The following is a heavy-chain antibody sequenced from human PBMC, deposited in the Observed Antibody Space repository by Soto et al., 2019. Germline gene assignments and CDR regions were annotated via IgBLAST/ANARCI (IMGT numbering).Heavy chain of an antibody. V-gene: IGHV3-21*01. D-gene: IGHD2-15*01. J-gene: IGHJ6*02. CDR2: ISSSSSYI. Sequence: ESGGGLVKPGGSLRLSCAASGFTFSSYSMNWVRQAPGKGLEWVSSISSSSSYIYYADSVKGRFTISRDNAKNSLYLQMNSLRAEDTAVYYCARVRTGGYGMDVWGQGTTVTVSS. CDR3: ARVRTGGYGMDV. CDR1: GFTFSSYS.